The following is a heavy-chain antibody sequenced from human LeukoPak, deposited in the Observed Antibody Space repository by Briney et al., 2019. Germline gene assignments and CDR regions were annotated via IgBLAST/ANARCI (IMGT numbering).Heavy chain of an antibody. J-gene: IGHJ4*02. Sequence: TGGSLRLSCAASGFTFSSYAMSWVRQAPGKGLEWVSTTTGSGTKTYYPDSVKGRFTISRDNSKNTLYLEMSSLRAEDTAAYYCAKRPSEAAAGPFEYWGQGVQVTVSS. CDR1: GFTFSSYA. CDR2: TTGSGTKT. CDR3: AKRPSEAAAGPFEY. D-gene: IGHD6-25*01. V-gene: IGHV3-23*01.